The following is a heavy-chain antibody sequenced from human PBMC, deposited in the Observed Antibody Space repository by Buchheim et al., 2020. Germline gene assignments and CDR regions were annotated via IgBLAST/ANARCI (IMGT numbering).Heavy chain of an antibody. CDR3: AKDGADYGDPGNSYYYYGMDV. CDR2: ISYDGSNK. D-gene: IGHD4-17*01. J-gene: IGHJ6*02. Sequence: QVQLVESGGGVVQPGRSLRLSCAASGFTFSSYGMHWVRQAPGKGLEWVAVISYDGSNKYYADSVKGRFTISRDNSKNTPYLQMNSLRAEDTAVYYCAKDGADYGDPGNSYYYYGMDVWGQGTT. V-gene: IGHV3-30*18. CDR1: GFTFSSYG.